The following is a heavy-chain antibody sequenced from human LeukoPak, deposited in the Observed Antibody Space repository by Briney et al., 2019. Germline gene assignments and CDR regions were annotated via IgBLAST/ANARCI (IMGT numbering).Heavy chain of an antibody. V-gene: IGHV4-39*01. CDR2: IYYSGST. CDR1: GVSISSSSYY. Sequence: PSETLSLTCTVSGVSISSSSYYWGWIRQPPGKGLEWIGGIYYSGSTYYNPSLKSRVTISVDTSKNQFSLKLSSVTAADTAVYYCARLLVGANAFDIWGQGTMVTVSS. D-gene: IGHD1-26*01. CDR3: ARLLVGANAFDI. J-gene: IGHJ3*02.